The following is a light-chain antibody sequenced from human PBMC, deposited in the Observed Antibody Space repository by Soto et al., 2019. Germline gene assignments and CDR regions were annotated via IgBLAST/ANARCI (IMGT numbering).Light chain of an antibody. CDR3: QQYNTYSGT. V-gene: IGKV1-5*03. CDR1: QSISTW. Sequence: DIQMTQSPSTLSASVGDRVTITCRASQSISTWLAWYQQKPGNAPKLLIYRASNLESGVPSRFSGSGSGTEFTLTISSLQPDDFATYYCQQYNTYSGTFGQGTKVEN. CDR2: RAS. J-gene: IGKJ1*01.